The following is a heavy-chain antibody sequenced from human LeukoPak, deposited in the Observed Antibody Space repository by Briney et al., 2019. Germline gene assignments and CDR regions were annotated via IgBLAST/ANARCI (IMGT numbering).Heavy chain of an antibody. Sequence: ASETLSLTCAVYGGSFSGYYWSWIRQPPGKGLEWIGEINHSGSTNYNPSLKSRVTISVDTSKNQFSLKLSSVTAADTAVYYCARGPSRYCSSTSCYFGPYDYWGRGTLVTVSS. V-gene: IGHV4-34*01. CDR2: INHSGST. J-gene: IGHJ4*02. CDR3: ARGPSRYCSSTSCYFGPYDY. CDR1: GGSFSGYY. D-gene: IGHD2-2*01.